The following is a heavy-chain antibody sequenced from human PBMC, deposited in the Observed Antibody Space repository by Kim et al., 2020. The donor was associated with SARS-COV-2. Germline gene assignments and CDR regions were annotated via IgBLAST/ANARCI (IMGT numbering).Heavy chain of an antibody. CDR2: VNIGGNA. D-gene: IGHD6-19*01. CDR3: ANDHPSSGWPAFDA. CDR1: GFTFISRA. V-gene: IGHV3-23*01. J-gene: IGHJ4*02. Sequence: GGSLRLSCAASGFTFISRAMSWVRQAPGKGPERVASVNIGGNAYYAVSVKGRITVSRDITRDTLYLQMNNLRDEDTVLYFCANDHPSSGWPAFDAWGQGTMVTVSS.